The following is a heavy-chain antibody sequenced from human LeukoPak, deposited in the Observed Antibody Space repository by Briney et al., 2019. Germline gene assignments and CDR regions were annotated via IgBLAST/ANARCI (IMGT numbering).Heavy chain of an antibody. V-gene: IGHV3-64*01. CDR3: AGSGGPQYGMDV. CDR1: GFTVSSNY. CDR2: ISSNGGST. Sequence: PGGSLRLSCAASGFTVSSNYMSWVRQAPGKGLEYVSAISSNGGSTYYANSVKGRFTISRDNSKNTLYLQMGSLRAEDMAVYYCAGSGGPQYGMDVWGQGTTVTVSS. D-gene: IGHD3-10*01. J-gene: IGHJ6*02.